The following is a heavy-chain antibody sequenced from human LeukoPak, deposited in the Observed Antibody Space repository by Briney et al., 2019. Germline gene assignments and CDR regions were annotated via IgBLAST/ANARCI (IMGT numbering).Heavy chain of an antibody. V-gene: IGHV4-59*11. CDR1: CGSISSHY. CDR3: ASRSGSYTNWFDP. J-gene: IGHJ5*02. CDR2: IYYSGST. D-gene: IGHD1-26*01. Sequence: PSEPLSLTCSVSCGSISSHYWRWIRQPPGKRLEWIGYIYYSGSTNCNPSLKSPLTISVDTSKNHFSLKLSSVTAADTSVYYCASRSGSYTNWFDPWGQETLVTVSS.